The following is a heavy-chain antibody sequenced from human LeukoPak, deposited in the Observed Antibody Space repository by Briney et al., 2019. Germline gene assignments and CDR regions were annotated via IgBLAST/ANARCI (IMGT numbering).Heavy chain of an antibody. CDR1: GGSISSGGYY. CDR3: ARDPLNYWYFDL. J-gene: IGHJ2*01. Sequence: SQTLSLTCTVSGGSISSGGYYWSWLRQHPGMGLEWIGYIYYSGSTYYNPSLKIRVTISVDTSKNQFSLKLSSVTAADTAVYYCARDPLNYWYFDLWGRGTLVTVSS. CDR2: IYYSGST. V-gene: IGHV4-31*03.